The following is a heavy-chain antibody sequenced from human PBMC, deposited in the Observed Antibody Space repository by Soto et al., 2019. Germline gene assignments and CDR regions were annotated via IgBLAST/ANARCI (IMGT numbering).Heavy chain of an antibody. D-gene: IGHD3-9*01. CDR1: GFSLSTSGVG. CDR2: IYWDDDK. J-gene: IGHJ4*02. V-gene: IGHV2-5*02. Sequence: QITLKESGPTLVKPTQTLTLTCTFSGFSLSTSGVGVGWIRQPPGKALEWLALIYWDDDKRYSPSLKSRLTITKDTSKNHVLLTMTNIDPVDTATYYCAHRYYDTCFDYWGQGTLVTVSS. CDR3: AHRYYDTCFDY.